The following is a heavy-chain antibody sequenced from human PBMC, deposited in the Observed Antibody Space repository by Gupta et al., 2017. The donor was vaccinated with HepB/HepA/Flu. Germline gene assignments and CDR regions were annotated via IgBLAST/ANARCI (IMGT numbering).Heavy chain of an antibody. D-gene: IGHD2-15*01. V-gene: IGHV3-72*01. CDR3: ASTYCYGGTCFDY. Sequence: EVQLVESGGGLVQPGGSLRLSCAVSGFLLSDHYMAWVSQAPGKGLEWVVRSRNKANIFTTEYFASVKGRFTISRDDSKNSLFLHMNSLKSEDTAIYYCASTYCYGGTCFDYWGQGALVAVSS. CDR2: SRNKANIFTT. CDR1: GFLLSDHY. J-gene: IGHJ4*02.